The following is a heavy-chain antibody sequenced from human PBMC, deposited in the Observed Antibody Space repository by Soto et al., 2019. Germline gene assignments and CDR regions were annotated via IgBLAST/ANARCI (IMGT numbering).Heavy chain of an antibody. CDR2: TYYRSKWYN. V-gene: IGHV6-1*01. CDR1: GDSVSSNSAA. CDR3: ERGWLVRRNGAWFDP. D-gene: IGHD6-19*01. Sequence: XQTVALTCAISGDSVSSNSAACNWIRHSPSRGLEWLGRTYYRSKWYNDYAVSVKSRITINPDTSKNQFSLQLNSVTPEDTAVYYCERGWLVRRNGAWFDPWGQGTLVTVSS. J-gene: IGHJ5*02.